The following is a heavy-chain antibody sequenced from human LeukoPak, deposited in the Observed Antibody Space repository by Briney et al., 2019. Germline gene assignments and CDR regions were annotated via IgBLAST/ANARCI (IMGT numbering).Heavy chain of an antibody. V-gene: IGHV3-23*01. D-gene: IGHD3-22*01. CDR1: GFTFSSYA. J-gene: IGHJ4*02. CDR3: AKVGLPYYYDSSGYYDY. Sequence: GGSLRLSCAASGFTFSSYAMSWVRQAPGKGLEWVSAISGSGGSTYYTDSVKGRFTISRDNSKNTLYLQMNSLRAEDTAVYYCAKVGLPYYYDSSGYYDYWGQATLVTVSS. CDR2: ISGSGGST.